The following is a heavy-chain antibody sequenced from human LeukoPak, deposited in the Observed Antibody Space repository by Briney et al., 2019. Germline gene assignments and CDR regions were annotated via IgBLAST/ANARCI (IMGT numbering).Heavy chain of an antibody. Sequence: GGSLRLSCVASGFTVSTNYMSWVRQAPGKGLEWVSVIYSGGSTYYADSVKGRFTISRDNSKNTLYLQMNSLRAEDTAVYYCARNSVSGSDPEPADYWGQGTLVTVSS. V-gene: IGHV3-53*01. CDR3: ARNSVSGSDPEPADY. J-gene: IGHJ4*02. CDR1: GFTVSTNY. D-gene: IGHD1-14*01. CDR2: IYSGGST.